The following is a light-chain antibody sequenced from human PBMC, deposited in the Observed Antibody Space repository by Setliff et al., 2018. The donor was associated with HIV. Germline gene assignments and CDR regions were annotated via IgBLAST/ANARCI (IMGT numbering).Light chain of an antibody. V-gene: IGKV1-5*03. CDR1: QSISSW. J-gene: IGKJ1*01. CDR2: KAS. CDR3: XQYNSYLTWT. Sequence: DIQMTXSXSTLSASVGDRVTITCRASQSISSWLAWYQQKPGKAPNLLIYKASTLESGVPSRFSGSGSGTEFTLTISSLQPDDFATYYXXQYNSYLTWTFGQGTKVDIK.